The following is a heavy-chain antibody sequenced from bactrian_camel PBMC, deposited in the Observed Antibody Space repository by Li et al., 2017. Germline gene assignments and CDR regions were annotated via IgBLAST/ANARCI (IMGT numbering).Heavy chain of an antibody. Sequence: VESGGGLVQPGGSLRLSCAASVFTFSNYRMSWVRQAPGKGLEWVSGISSGGGSTPYLDSVKGRFTIPQDNSKNTLFLQMNVLRPEDTAMYYCAARKVARGSHFSLGRAPALRRDEYNFWGQGTQVTVS. CDR3: AARKVARGSHFSLGRAPALRRDEYNF. CDR1: VFTFSNYR. J-gene: IGHJ4*01. CDR2: ISSGGGST. D-gene: IGHD2*01. V-gene: IGHV3S40*01.